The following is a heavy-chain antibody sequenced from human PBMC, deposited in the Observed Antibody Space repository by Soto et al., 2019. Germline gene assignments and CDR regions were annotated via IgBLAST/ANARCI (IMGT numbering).Heavy chain of an antibody. V-gene: IGHV1-69*01. CDR2: IIPIFGTA. CDR3: ARGLGYYDSSGYPYPGMDV. CDR1: GYTFTSYA. D-gene: IGHD3-22*01. Sequence: QVQLVQSGAEVKKPGASVKVSCKASGYTFTSYAISWVRQAPGQGLEWMGGIIPIFGTANYAQKFQGRVTITADESTSTAYMELSSLRSEDTAVYYCARGLGYYDSSGYPYPGMDVWGQGTTVTVSS. J-gene: IGHJ6*02.